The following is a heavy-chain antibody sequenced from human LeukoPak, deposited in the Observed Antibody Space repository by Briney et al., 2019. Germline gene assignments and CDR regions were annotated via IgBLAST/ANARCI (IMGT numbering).Heavy chain of an antibody. J-gene: IGHJ5*02. V-gene: IGHV3-53*01. Sequence: GGSLRLSCAASGFTFSTNHMTWVPQAPGKGPEWVSVIYSDGNTYYADSVKGRFTISRDNSKNTLYLQMNSLRAEDTAVYYCVRDLTWGQGTLVTVSS. CDR2: IYSDGNT. CDR1: GFTFSTNH. CDR3: VRDLT.